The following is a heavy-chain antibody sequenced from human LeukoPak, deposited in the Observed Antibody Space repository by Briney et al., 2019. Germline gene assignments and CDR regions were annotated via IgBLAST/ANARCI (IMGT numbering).Heavy chain of an antibody. CDR1: GFTFSSYW. CDR2: IKQDGSEK. CDR3: ARRGGRGYSYGLGY. D-gene: IGHD5-18*01. Sequence: GGSLRLSCAASGFTFSSYWMSWVRQAPGKGLEWVANIKQDGSEKYYVDSVKGRFTISRDNAKNSLYLQMNSLRAEDTAVYYCARRGGRGYSYGLGYWGQGTLVTVSS. V-gene: IGHV3-7*01. J-gene: IGHJ4*02.